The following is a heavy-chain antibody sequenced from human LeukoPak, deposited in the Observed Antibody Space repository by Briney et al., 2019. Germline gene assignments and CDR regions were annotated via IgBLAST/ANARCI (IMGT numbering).Heavy chain of an antibody. J-gene: IGHJ4*02. CDR3: ARATYEDFDS. CDR2: IYTSGST. Sequence: PSQTLSLTCTVSGGSIRSGNYYWSWIRQPAGKGLEWVGRIYTSGSTNYNPSLKSRVTISVDTSKSQFSLKLSSVIAADTAVYYCARATYEDFDSWGQGTLVTVSS. D-gene: IGHD3-22*01. CDR1: GGSIRSGNYY. V-gene: IGHV4-61*02.